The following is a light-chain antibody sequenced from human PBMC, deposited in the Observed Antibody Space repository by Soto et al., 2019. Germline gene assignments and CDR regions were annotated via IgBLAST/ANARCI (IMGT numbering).Light chain of an antibody. J-gene: IGLJ1*01. V-gene: IGLV2-14*03. CDR3: SSYTSSSTLYV. Sequence: QSVLTQPASVSGSPGQSITNSCTGSSSDVGGYNYVSWYQHHPGKAPKVMIYDVSNRPSGVSNRFSASKSGNTASLTISELQAEDEADYYCSSYTSSSTLYVFGTGTKLTVL. CDR1: SSDVGGYNY. CDR2: DVS.